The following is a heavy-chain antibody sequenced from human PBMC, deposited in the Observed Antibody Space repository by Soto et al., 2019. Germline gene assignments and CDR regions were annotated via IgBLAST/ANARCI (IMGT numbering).Heavy chain of an antibody. CDR1: GYTFTGYY. V-gene: IGHV1-2*02. CDR2: INPNSGGT. J-gene: IGHJ5*02. D-gene: IGHD2-15*01. CDR3: AREGDYCSGGSCHQGFDP. Sequence: AASVKVSCKASGYTFTGYYMHWVRQAPGQGLEWMGWINPNSGGTNYAQKFQGRVTMTRDTSISTAYMELSRLRSDDTAVYYCAREGDYCSGGSCHQGFDPWGQGTLVTVSS.